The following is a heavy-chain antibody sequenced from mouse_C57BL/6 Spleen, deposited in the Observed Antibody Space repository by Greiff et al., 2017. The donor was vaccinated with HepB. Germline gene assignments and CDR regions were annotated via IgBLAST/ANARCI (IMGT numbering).Heavy chain of an antibody. D-gene: IGHD1-1*01. CDR1: GYTFTSYW. CDR3: ARGEYGSSYACYFDV. CDR2: IDPSDSYT. J-gene: IGHJ1*03. Sequence: QVQLQQPGAELVMPGASVKLSCKASGYTFTSYWMHWVKQRPGQGLEWIGEIDPSDSYTNYNQKFKGKSTLTVYKSSSTAYMQLSSLTSEDSAVYYCARGEYGSSYACYFDVWGTGTTVTVAS. V-gene: IGHV1-69*01.